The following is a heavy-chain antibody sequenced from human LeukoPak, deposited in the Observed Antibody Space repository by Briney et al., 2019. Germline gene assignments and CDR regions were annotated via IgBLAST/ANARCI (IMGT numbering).Heavy chain of an antibody. CDR3: AELGITMIGGV. D-gene: IGHD3-10*02. CDR1: GFTFRKHG. CDR2: ISPGGDIT. Sequence: GGSLRLSCAASGFTFRKHGMNWVRQAPGKGLEWVSGISPGGDITYYADSAKGRFTISRDNAKNSLYLQMNSLRAEDTAVYYCAELGITMIGGVWGKGTTVTISS. J-gene: IGHJ6*04. V-gene: IGHV3-23*01.